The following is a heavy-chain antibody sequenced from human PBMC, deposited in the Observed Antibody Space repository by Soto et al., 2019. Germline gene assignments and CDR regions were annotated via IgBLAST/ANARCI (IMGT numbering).Heavy chain of an antibody. V-gene: IGHV3-74*01. CDR1: GFPFSSYW. CDR3: ARVARGAWGVFDP. D-gene: IGHD3-16*01. J-gene: IGHJ5*02. CDR2: IDYDGGTT. Sequence: EVQLVESGGGLVQPGGSLRLSCAASGFPFSSYWMHWVRQAPGKGLEWVSRIDYDGGTTSYADSVKGRFTISRDNAKNTLYLQMSSLTAEDTAVYYCARVARGAWGVFDPWGQGTLVTVSP.